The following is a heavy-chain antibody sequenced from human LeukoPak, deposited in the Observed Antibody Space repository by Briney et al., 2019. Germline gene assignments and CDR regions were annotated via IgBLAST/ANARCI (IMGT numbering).Heavy chain of an antibody. Sequence: SETLSLTCTVSGGSISSRGYYWSWIRQHPGKGLEWIGYIYYSASTHYNPSLKTRVTISVDTSKNQFSLKLSSVTAADTPVYYCARGGYYSNSPWKWFDPWGQGTLVTVSS. CDR3: ARGGYYSNSPWKWFDP. V-gene: IGHV4-31*03. J-gene: IGHJ5*02. CDR2: IYYSAST. CDR1: GGSISSRGYY. D-gene: IGHD4-11*01.